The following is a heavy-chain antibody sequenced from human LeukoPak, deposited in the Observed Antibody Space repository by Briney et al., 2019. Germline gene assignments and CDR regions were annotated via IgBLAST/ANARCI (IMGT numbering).Heavy chain of an antibody. CDR3: ATLYGGQRADGY. J-gene: IGHJ4*02. CDR1: GFSISSSA. Sequence: GGSLRLSCAASGFSISSSAMNWVRQAPGKGLEWVSSIYGGDSTEYAGSVKGRFSISRDNSKNTLYLQMSSLRTEDTALYYCATLYGGQRADGYWGQGTLVTVSS. D-gene: IGHD2-15*01. V-gene: IGHV3-23*05. CDR2: IYGGDST.